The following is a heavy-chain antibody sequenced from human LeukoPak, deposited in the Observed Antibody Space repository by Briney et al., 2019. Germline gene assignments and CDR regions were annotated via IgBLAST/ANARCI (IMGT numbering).Heavy chain of an antibody. D-gene: IGHD4-23*01. CDR2: IRYDGSEK. CDR1: GFTFSNFG. CDR3: ATNSVPEF. V-gene: IGHV3-30*02. J-gene: IGHJ4*02. Sequence: PGGSLRLSCAASGFTFSNFGMHWVRQAPGKGLEWVAFIRYDGSEKYYADSVKGRFTISRDNSKNTLYLQMKSLRPEDTAVYYCATNSVPEFWGQGNLVTVSS.